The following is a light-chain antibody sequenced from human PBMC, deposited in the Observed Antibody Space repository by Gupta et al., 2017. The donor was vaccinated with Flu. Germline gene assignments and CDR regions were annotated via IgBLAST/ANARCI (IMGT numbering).Light chain of an antibody. CDR2: DYS. CDR1: TCDVGNNY. J-gene: IGLJ3*02. CDR3: HTRHTTKSTWV. V-gene: IGLV1-51*01. Sequence: KVIITRTSNTCDVGNNYVFWYHLTPGATPNLLIYDYSRRISGMPARFSASKSATSATITTTGLQAGDEADYYWHTRHTTKSTWVFGGGTKLTVL.